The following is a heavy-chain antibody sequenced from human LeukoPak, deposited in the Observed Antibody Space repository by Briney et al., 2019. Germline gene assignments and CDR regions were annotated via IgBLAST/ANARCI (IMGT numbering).Heavy chain of an antibody. CDR3: ARDCYGSGSSRDYFDH. CDR1: GFTFSSYE. D-gene: IGHD3-10*01. Sequence: GGSLRLSCAASGFTFSSYEMNWVRQAPGKGLEWVSYISSSGSTICYADSVKGRFTISRDNAKNSLYLQMNSLRAEDTAVYYCARDCYGSGSSRDYFDHWGQGTLVTVSS. CDR2: ISSSGSTI. J-gene: IGHJ4*02. V-gene: IGHV3-48*03.